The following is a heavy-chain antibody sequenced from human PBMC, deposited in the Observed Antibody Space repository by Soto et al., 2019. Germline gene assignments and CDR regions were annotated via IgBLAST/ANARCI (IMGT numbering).Heavy chain of an antibody. CDR3: VKGRLRGLDNGNFDY. CDR1: GFTLSNFA. D-gene: IGHD4-17*01. J-gene: IGHJ4*01. Sequence: EVQLEESGGDLVKPGGSLRLSCAASGFTLSNFAMSWVRQAPGKGLEWVSVVSGAGITTKYAASVKGRFIVSRDNSKNTLTLKLASLRVEDTGIYYYVKGRLRGLDNGNFDYWGHGTLVTVSS. CDR2: VSGAGITT. V-gene: IGHV3-23*04.